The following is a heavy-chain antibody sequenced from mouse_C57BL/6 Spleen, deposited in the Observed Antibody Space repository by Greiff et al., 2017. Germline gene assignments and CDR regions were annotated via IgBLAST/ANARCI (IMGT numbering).Heavy chain of an antibody. D-gene: IGHD2-4*01. Sequence: QVQLKESGPELVKPGASVKISCKASGYAFSSSWMNWVKQRPGKGLEWIGRISPADGDTNYNGKFKGKATLTADKSSSTAYMQLSSLTSEGSAVYFCAYEYDGPDYWGQGTTLTVSS. CDR2: ISPADGDT. CDR3: AYEYDGPDY. J-gene: IGHJ2*01. V-gene: IGHV1-82*01. CDR1: GYAFSSSW.